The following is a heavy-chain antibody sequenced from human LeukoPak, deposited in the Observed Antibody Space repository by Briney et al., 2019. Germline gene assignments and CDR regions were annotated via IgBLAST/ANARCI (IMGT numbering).Heavy chain of an antibody. CDR3: ARATRAYYYNGMDV. D-gene: IGHD1-1*01. Sequence: PGRSLRLSCAASGFTFSSYAVHWVRQAPGKGLEWVAIISYDGSNKYYADSVKGRFTISRDNSKNTLYLQVNSLRAEDTAVYYCARATRAYYYNGMDVWGQGTPVSVSS. V-gene: IGHV3-30-3*01. J-gene: IGHJ6*02. CDR1: GFTFSSYA. CDR2: ISYDGSNK.